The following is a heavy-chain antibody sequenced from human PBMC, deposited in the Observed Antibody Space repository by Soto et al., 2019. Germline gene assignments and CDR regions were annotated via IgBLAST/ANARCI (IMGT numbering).Heavy chain of an antibody. V-gene: IGHV3-23*01. CDR1: GFTFSSYA. D-gene: IGHD1-26*01. CDR3: ARRGSGSYYDY. Sequence: EVQLLESGGGLVQPGGSLRLSCAASGFTFSSYAMRWVRQAPVKGLEWVSAISGSGDSTYYADSVKGRFTISRDKSKNTLYLQMNSLRAEDAAVYSCARRGSGSYYDYWGQGTVVTVSS. J-gene: IGHJ4*02. CDR2: ISGSGDST.